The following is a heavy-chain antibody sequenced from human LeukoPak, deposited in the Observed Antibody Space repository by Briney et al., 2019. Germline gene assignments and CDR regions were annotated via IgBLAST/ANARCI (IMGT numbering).Heavy chain of an antibody. D-gene: IGHD4-17*01. Sequence: AGGSLRLSCAASGFTFSSYAMHWVRQAPGKGLEWVAVISYDGSNKYCADSVKGRFTISRDNSKNTLYLQMNSLRAEDTAVYYCAREKDYGDYSPDYYYGMDVWGQGTTVTVSS. J-gene: IGHJ6*02. CDR3: AREKDYGDYSPDYYYGMDV. CDR1: GFTFSSYA. CDR2: ISYDGSNK. V-gene: IGHV3-30*04.